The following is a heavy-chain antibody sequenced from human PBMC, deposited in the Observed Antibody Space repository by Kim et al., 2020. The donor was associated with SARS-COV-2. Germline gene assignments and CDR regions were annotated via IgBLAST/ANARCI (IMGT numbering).Heavy chain of an antibody. V-gene: IGHV1-18*01. Sequence: ASVKVSCKASGYTFTSYGISWVRQAPGQGLEWMGWISAYNGNTNNAQKLQGRVTMTTDTSTSTAYMELRSLRSDDTAVYYCARRYSSSWGEYYGMDVWGQGTTVTVSS. CDR2: ISAYNGNT. D-gene: IGHD6-13*01. J-gene: IGHJ6*02. CDR1: GYTFTSYG. CDR3: ARRYSSSWGEYYGMDV.